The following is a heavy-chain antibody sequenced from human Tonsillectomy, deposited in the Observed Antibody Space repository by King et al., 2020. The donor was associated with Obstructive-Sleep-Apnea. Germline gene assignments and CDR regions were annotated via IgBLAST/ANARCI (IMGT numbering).Heavy chain of an antibody. J-gene: IGHJ4*02. D-gene: IGHD6-19*01. Sequence: VQLVESGAEVKKPGESLRISCKGSGYSFTSYWLSWVRQMPGKCLECMGWIDPSYSYTNYSPSFQGHVTISADKSISTAYLQWSSLKASDTAMYYCAGIAVAGTDWGQGTLVTVSS. CDR2: IDPSYSYT. V-gene: IGHV5-10-1*01. CDR3: AGIAVAGTD. CDR1: GYSFTSYW.